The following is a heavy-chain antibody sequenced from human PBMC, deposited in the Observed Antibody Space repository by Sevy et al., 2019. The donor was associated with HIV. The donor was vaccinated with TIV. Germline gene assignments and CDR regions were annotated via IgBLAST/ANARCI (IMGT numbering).Heavy chain of an antibody. J-gene: IGHJ6*03. CDR2: IYYSGST. V-gene: IGHV4-59*01. CDR1: GGSISGYY. CDR3: ARYYAYYYYMDV. Sequence: SETLSLTCTVSGGSISGYYWSWIRQPPGKGLEWIGYIYYSGSTNYNPSLKSRVTISVDTSKNQFSLKLSSVTAADTAVYYCARYYAYYYYMDVWGKRTTVTVSS. D-gene: IGHD3-10*01.